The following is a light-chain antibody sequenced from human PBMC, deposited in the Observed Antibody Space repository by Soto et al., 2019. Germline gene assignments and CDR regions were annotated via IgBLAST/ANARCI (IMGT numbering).Light chain of an antibody. V-gene: IGLV7-43*01. J-gene: IGLJ1*01. CDR3: LLSYGGTYV. CDR2: DTG. Sequence: QTVVTQEHSLTVSPGGTVTLTCASSTGPVSRGYYPNWFQQKPGQAPRALIYDTGIKHSWTPGRFSGSLLGGKAVLTLSGAQPEDEAEYYCLLSYGGTYVFGPGTKLTVL. CDR1: TGPVSRGYY.